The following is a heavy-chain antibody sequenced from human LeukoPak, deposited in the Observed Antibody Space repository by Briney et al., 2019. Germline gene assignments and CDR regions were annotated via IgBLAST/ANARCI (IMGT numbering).Heavy chain of an antibody. J-gene: IGHJ4*02. CDR1: GFTFSSYA. D-gene: IGHD1-26*01. Sequence: SGGSLRFSCAASGFTFSSYAMHWVRQAPGKGLEWVAVISYDGSNKYYADSVKGRFTISRDNSKNTLYLQMNSLRAEDTAVYYCAKDEWELNYFDYWGQGTLVTVSS. CDR2: ISYDGSNK. V-gene: IGHV3-30*04. CDR3: AKDEWELNYFDY.